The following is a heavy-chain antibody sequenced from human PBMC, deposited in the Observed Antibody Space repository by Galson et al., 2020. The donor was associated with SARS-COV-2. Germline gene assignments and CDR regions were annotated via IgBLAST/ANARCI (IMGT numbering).Heavy chain of an antibody. D-gene: IGHD3-3*01. Sequence: GGSLRLSCVASGFTFSSFGMHWVRQAPGKGLEWVAFIRYDGSNTYYPDSLRGRFTISRDNSKNTLYLQANSLRADDTAVYYCANTALLYYISGGPDHWGRGTLVTGSS. J-gene: IGHJ5*02. CDR1: GFTFSSFG. CDR3: ANTALLYYISGGPDH. CDR2: IRYDGSNT. V-gene: IGHV3-30*02.